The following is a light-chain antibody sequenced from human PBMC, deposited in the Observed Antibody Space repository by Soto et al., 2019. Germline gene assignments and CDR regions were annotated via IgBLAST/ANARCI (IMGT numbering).Light chain of an antibody. J-gene: IGKJ5*01. Sequence: EIVMTQSPATLSVSPGERATLSCRASQSVSSRYLAWYQQKPGQAPRFLIYDASNRATGIPARFSGSGSGTEFTLTISSLQSEDFAVYYCRQYNNWPPITFGQGTRLEIK. CDR2: DAS. V-gene: IGKV3D-15*01. CDR1: QSVSSRY. CDR3: RQYNNWPPIT.